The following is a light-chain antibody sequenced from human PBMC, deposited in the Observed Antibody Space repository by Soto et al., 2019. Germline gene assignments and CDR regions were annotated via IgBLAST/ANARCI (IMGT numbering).Light chain of an antibody. Sequence: QSALTQPRSVSGSPGQSVIISCTGTNSDVGAYDYVSWYQQHPGKAPKLIIYDVTKRPSGVPDRFSASKSGNTASLTISGLQAEDEADYYCCSYAGSNTGVFGGGTNLTVL. CDR2: DVT. V-gene: IGLV2-11*01. J-gene: IGLJ3*02. CDR3: CSYAGSNTGV. CDR1: NSDVGAYDY.